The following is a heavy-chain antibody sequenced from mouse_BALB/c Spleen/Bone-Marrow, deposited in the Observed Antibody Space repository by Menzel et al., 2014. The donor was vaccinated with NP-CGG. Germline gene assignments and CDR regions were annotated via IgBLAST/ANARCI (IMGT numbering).Heavy chain of an antibody. CDR3: ARAYGNYVAWFAY. CDR2: IWSGGST. CDR1: GFSLTSYG. J-gene: IGHJ3*01. Sequence: VQLVESGPGLVQPSQSLSITCTVSGFSLTSYGVHWVRQSPGKGLEWLGVIWSGGSTDYNAAFISRLSISKDNSKSXVFFKMNSLQANDTAIYYCARAYGNYVAWFAYWGQGTLVTVSA. V-gene: IGHV2-2*02. D-gene: IGHD2-10*02.